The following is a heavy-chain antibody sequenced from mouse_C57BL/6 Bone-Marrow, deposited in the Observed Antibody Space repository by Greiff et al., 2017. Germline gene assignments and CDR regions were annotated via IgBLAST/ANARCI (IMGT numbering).Heavy chain of an antibody. CDR3: AKPDGNYGGAVAY. CDR1: GFSLTNYG. Sequence: VQLQQSGPGLVAPSQSLSITCTVSGFSLTNYGVTWVRQPPGKGLEWLGVIWGDGSTNYHSVLISRLSISKDNSKSQVFLKLNSLQNDDTATYYCAKPDGNYGGAVAYWGQGTLVTVSA. J-gene: IGHJ3*01. V-gene: IGHV2-3*01. CDR2: IWGDGST. D-gene: IGHD2-1*01.